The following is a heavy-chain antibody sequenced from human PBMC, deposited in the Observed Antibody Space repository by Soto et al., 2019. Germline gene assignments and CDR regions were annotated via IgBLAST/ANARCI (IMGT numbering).Heavy chain of an antibody. D-gene: IGHD3-16*01. J-gene: IGHJ4*02. CDR1: GGSISSYY. CDR3: ARDYTR. CDR2: IYYSGST. Sequence: SETLCLTCTVAGGSISSYYWSWIRQPPGKGLEWIGYIYYSGSTNYNPSLKSRVTISVDTSKNQFSLKLSSVTAADTAVYYCARDYTRWGQGTLVTVSS. V-gene: IGHV4-59*01.